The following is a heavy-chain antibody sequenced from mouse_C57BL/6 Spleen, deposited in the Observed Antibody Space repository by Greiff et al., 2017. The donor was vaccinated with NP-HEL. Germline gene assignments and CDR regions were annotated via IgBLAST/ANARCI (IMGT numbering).Heavy chain of an antibody. J-gene: IGHJ4*01. Sequence: EVMLVESGGGLVKPGGSLKLSCAASGFTFSDYGMHWVRQAPARGLEWVAYFSSGSSTIYYADTVKGRFTISRDNAKNTLFLQMTSLRSEDTAMYYCARYYGSSYGAMDYWGQGTSVTVSS. D-gene: IGHD1-1*01. CDR1: GFTFSDYG. CDR3: ARYYGSSYGAMDY. CDR2: FSSGSSTI. V-gene: IGHV5-17*01.